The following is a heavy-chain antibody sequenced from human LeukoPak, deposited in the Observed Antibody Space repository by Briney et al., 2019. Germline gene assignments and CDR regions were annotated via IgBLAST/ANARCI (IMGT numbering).Heavy chain of an antibody. CDR2: MWYDGSNK. CDR3: ARDTQLRYFDWIDY. CDR1: GFTFSSYG. J-gene: IGHJ4*02. Sequence: PGRPLRLSCAASGFTFSSYGMHGLRQAPGKGLEGVAVMWYDGSNKYYADSVKGRFTISRDNSKNTLYLQMNSLRAEDTAVYYCARDTQLRYFDWIDYWGQGTLVTVSS. V-gene: IGHV3-33*01. D-gene: IGHD3-9*01.